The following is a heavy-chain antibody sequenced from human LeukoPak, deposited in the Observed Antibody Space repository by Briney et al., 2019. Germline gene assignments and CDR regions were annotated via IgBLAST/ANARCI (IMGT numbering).Heavy chain of an antibody. J-gene: IGHJ3*02. CDR3: ARDLHRAPISWFGDHGDAFDI. D-gene: IGHD3-10*01. Sequence: PSETLSLTCTVSGGSISSSSYYWGWIRQPPGKGLEWIGSIYYSGSTYYNPSLKSRVTISVDTSKNQFSLKLSSVTAADTAVYYCARDLHRAPISWFGDHGDAFDIWGQGTMVTVSS. CDR1: GGSISSSSYY. V-gene: IGHV4-39*07. CDR2: IYYSGST.